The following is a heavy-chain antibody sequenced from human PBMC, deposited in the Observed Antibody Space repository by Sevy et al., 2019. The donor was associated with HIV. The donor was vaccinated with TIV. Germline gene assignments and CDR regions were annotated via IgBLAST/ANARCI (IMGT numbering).Heavy chain of an antibody. D-gene: IGHD2-2*02. CDR1: GDSINTYY. J-gene: IGHJ4*02. Sequence: SETLSLTCTVSGDSINTYYWSWIRQPPGKGLEWIGYVSHSGNTNYNPSLKSRVSTSVDTSTNQFSLKVKSVTAADPAVYYCARLRWDLVVVPGATPGCYFDSWGQGTLVTVSS. CDR2: VSHSGNT. V-gene: IGHV4-59*08. CDR3: ARLRWDLVVVPGATPGCYFDS.